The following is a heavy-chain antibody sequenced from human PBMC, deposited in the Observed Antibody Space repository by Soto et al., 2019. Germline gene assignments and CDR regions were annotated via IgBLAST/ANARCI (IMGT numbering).Heavy chain of an antibody. CDR2: IIPIFGTA. V-gene: IGHV1-69*06. D-gene: IGHD3-9*01. J-gene: IGHJ6*02. CDR3: ARGLVIRPYYYHGMDV. CDR1: GGTFSSYA. Sequence: GASVKVSCKASGGTFSSYAISWVRQAPGQGLEWMGGIIPIFGTANYAQKFQGRVTITADKSTSTAYMKLSSVTTTDTAVYYCARGLVIRPYYYHGMDVWGQGTTVTVSS.